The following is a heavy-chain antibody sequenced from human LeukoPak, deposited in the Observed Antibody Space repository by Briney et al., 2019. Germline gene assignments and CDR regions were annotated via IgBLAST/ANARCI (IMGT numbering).Heavy chain of an antibody. CDR3: ARGVSYYYDSSGCLGY. D-gene: IGHD3-22*01. J-gene: IGHJ4*02. Sequence: SETLSLTCTVSGYSISDGFYWDWSRQTPGKGLEWIGSIYHSGTTYYNPSLKSRVTISADTSKNQFSLKLSSVTAADTAVYYCARGVSYYYDSSGCLGYWGQGTLVTVSS. CDR1: GYSISDGFY. V-gene: IGHV4-38-2*02. CDR2: IYHSGTT.